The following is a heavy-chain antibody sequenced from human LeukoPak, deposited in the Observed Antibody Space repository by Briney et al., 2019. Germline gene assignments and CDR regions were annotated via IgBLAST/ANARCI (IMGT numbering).Heavy chain of an antibody. V-gene: IGHV3-21*01. CDR3: ARVGTIAARWFDP. Sequence: GGSLRLSCAASGFTFSNYWMHWVRQAPGKGLEWVSSISSSSSYIYYADSVKGRFTISRDNAKNSLYLQMNSLRAEDTAVYYCARVGTIAARWFDPWGQGTLVTVSS. CDR1: GFTFSNYW. D-gene: IGHD6-6*01. CDR2: ISSSSSYI. J-gene: IGHJ5*02.